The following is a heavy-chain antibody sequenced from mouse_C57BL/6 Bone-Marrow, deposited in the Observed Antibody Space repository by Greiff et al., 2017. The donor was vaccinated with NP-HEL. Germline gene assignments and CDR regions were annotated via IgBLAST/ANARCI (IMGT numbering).Heavy chain of an antibody. V-gene: IGHV2-2*01. CDR2: IWSGGST. CDR3: AQKGYGGY. Sequence: VKLVESGPGLVQPSQSLSITCTVSGFSLTSYGVHWVRQSPGKGLEWLGVIWSGGSTDYNAAVISRLSISKDNSKSQVFFKMNSLQADDTAIYYCAQKGYGGYWGQGTTLTVSS. D-gene: IGHD1-1*02. CDR1: GFSLTSYG. J-gene: IGHJ2*01.